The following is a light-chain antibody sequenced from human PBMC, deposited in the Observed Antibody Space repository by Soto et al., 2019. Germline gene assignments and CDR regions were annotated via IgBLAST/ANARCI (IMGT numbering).Light chain of an antibody. CDR2: AAS. CDR1: QGIGND. Sequence: ASQLTQAAWALSASVGDRVTNTFRASQGIGNDLGWYQQKPGKAPKLLIYAASSLQSGVPSRFSGSGSGTDFTLSISSLQPEDFATYYCLQDYTSWTCGQGTKVDI. J-gene: IGKJ1*01. CDR3: LQDYTSWT. V-gene: IGKV1-6*01.